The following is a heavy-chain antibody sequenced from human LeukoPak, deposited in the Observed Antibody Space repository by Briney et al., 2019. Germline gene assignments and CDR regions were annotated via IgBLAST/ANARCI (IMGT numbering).Heavy chain of an antibody. V-gene: IGHV4-34*01. J-gene: IGHJ6*03. CDR2: INHSGST. CDR3: ARWYGDYYYYMDV. D-gene: IGHD4-17*01. CDR1: GGSFSGYY. Sequence: SETLSLTCAVYGGSFSGYYWSWIRQPPGKGLEWIGEINHSGSTNYNPSLKSRVTISVDTSKNQFSLKLSSVTAADTAVYYCARWYGDYYYYMDVWGKGTTVTVSS.